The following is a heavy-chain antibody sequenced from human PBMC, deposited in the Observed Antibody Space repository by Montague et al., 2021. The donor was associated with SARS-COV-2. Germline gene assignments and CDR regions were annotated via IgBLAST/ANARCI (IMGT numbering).Heavy chain of an antibody. Sequence: SETLSLTCTVSGGSISSNFWSWIRQPPGKGPEWIGDIKQSGSTNYNPSLKSRGTISVDTSKNQFSLKLTSVTAADTAVYFCARGHLSVSMIVVVFTSASHYFDYWGQGARVTVSS. D-gene: IGHD3-22*01. J-gene: IGHJ4*02. CDR1: GGSISSNF. CDR2: IKQSGST. CDR3: ARGHLSVSMIVVVFTSASHYFDY. V-gene: IGHV4-59*12.